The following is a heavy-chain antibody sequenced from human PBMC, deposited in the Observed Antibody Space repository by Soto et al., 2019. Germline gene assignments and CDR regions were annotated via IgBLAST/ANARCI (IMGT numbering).Heavy chain of an antibody. CDR2: LNPNSGGT. CDR3: AGGQHYDFWSGYNWFDP. V-gene: IGHV1-8*01. Sequence: QEQLVQSGAEVRKPGASVKVSCKASGYTFTSHDINWVRQASGQGIEWMGWLNPNSGGTGIAQKFQGRVTLTRDTSITTAYLELTSLTSEDTAVYYCAGGQHYDFWSGYNWFDPWGQGTLVTVSS. D-gene: IGHD3-3*01. J-gene: IGHJ5*02. CDR1: GYTFTSHD.